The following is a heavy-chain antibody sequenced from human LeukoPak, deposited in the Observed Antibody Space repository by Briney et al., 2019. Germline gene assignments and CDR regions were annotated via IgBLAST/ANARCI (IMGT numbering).Heavy chain of an antibody. CDR2: TYYRSKWYN. J-gene: IGHJ3*02. CDR3: ARAKGRIAAAGTYAFDI. CDR1: GGSVSSNSAA. Sequence: SQTLSLTCAISGGSVSSNSAAWNWIRQSPSRGLEWLGRTYYRSKWYNDYAVSVKSRITINPDTSKNQFSLRLNSVTPEDTAVYYCARAKGRIAAAGTYAFDIWGQGTMVTVSS. D-gene: IGHD6-13*01. V-gene: IGHV6-1*01.